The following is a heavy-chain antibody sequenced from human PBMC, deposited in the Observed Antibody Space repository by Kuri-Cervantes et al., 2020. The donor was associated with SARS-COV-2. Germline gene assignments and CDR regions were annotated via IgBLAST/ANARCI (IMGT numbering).Heavy chain of an antibody. CDR2: ISSSGSTI. D-gene: IGHD4-17*01. Sequence: GGSLRLSYAASGFTFSDYYMSWIRQAPGKGLEWVSYISSSGSTIYYADSVKGRFTISRDNAKNSLYLQMNSLRAEDTAVYYCARSPGDGDYDPFDYWGQGTLVTVSS. J-gene: IGHJ4*02. V-gene: IGHV3-11*04. CDR1: GFTFSDYY. CDR3: ARSPGDGDYDPFDY.